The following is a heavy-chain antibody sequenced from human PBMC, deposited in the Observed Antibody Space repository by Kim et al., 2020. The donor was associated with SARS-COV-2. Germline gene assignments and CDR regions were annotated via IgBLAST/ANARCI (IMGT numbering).Heavy chain of an antibody. Sequence: YNPSLKSRDPISADTAKSQFSLKLTSVTAADTAVYYCARSSTTVTSRFDFWGQGILVTVSS. D-gene: IGHD4-17*01. CDR3: ARSSTTVTSRFDF. J-gene: IGHJ4*02. V-gene: IGHV4-39*01.